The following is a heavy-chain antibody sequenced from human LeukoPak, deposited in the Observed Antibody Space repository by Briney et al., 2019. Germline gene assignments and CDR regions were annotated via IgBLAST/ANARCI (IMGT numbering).Heavy chain of an antibody. Sequence: ALRLSCAASGFTVSSSYMSWVRQAPGKGLEWVSVIYSGGSTYYADSVKGRFTISRDNSKNTLYLQMNSLRVEDTAVYYCARDYGGNIRGYFDYWGQGTLVTVPS. CDR3: ARDYGGNIRGYFDY. V-gene: IGHV3-66*01. J-gene: IGHJ4*02. D-gene: IGHD4-23*01. CDR2: IYSGGST. CDR1: GFTVSSSY.